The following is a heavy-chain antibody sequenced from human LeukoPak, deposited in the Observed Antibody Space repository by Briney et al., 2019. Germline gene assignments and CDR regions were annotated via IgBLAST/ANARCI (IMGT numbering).Heavy chain of an antibody. D-gene: IGHD2-15*01. V-gene: IGHV1-2*02. J-gene: IGHJ4*02. Sequence: GASVKVSCKASGCTFTGYYLFWVRQAPGQGLEWMGWINPNTGDTRYGQKFQGRVTLTRDTSIRTTYMELSSLRSGDTAVYYCARDERFCNGDNHYPDLGYWGQGTLVTVSS. CDR2: INPNTGDT. CDR3: ARDERFCNGDNHYPDLGY. CDR1: GCTFTGYY.